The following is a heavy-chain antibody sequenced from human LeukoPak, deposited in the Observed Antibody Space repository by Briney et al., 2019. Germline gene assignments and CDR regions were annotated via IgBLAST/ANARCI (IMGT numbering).Heavy chain of an antibody. J-gene: IGHJ5*02. CDR3: ARVTQKVTTLSWVARSGNNWFDP. CDR1: GFTFSSYW. CDR2: INGDGSST. Sequence: PGGSLRLSCAASGFTFSSYWMHCVRQAPGKGLVWVSRINGDGSSTTYADSVKGRFTISRDNAKNTLYLQMNSLRAEDTAVYYCARVTQKVTTLSWVARSGNNWFDPWGQGTLVTVSS. V-gene: IGHV3-74*01. D-gene: IGHD4-17*01.